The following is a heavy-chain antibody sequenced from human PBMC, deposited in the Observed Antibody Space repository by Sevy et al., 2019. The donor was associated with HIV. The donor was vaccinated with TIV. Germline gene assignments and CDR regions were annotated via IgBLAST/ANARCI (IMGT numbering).Heavy chain of an antibody. J-gene: IGHJ4*02. Sequence: SETLSLTCTVSGGSISGYYWSWIRQSPGRGLEWIGYIYYSGSTNYNPSLKSRVTISVDTSKNQFSLKLSSVTAADTAVYYCARGRSSSSGRPDYWGQGTLFTVSS. CDR3: ARGRSSSSGRPDY. V-gene: IGHV4-59*13. D-gene: IGHD6-6*01. CDR2: IYYSGST. CDR1: GGSISGYY.